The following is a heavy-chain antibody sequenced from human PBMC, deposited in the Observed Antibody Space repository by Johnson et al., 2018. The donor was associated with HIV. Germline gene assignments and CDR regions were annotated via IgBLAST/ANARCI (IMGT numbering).Heavy chain of an antibody. Sequence: EVQLVVAGGGVVQPGRSLRLSCAAPGFTLSSYWMSWVRQAPGKGLEWVANIKQDGSEKYYVDSVKGRFTISRDNDKNSLYLQMNSLRAEDTAVYYCARDIIMECCSPFSYNWNSEDAFDIWGQGTMVTVSS. V-gene: IGHV3-7*05. CDR1: GFTLSSYW. D-gene: IGHD1-7*01. J-gene: IGHJ3*02. CDR2: IKQDGSEK. CDR3: ARDIIMECCSPFSYNWNSEDAFDI.